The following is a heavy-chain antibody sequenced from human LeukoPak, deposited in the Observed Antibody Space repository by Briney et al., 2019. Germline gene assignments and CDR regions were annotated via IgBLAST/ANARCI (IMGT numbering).Heavy chain of an antibody. V-gene: IGHV1-69*04. J-gene: IGHJ4*02. CDR1: GYTFSSYA. D-gene: IGHD3-10*01. CDR3: ARETRGFGEFRLFDY. CDR2: IIPILGIA. Sequence: ASVKVSCKASGYTFSSYAISWVRQAPGQGLEWMGRIIPILGIANYAQKFQGRVTITADKSTSTAYMELSSLRSEDTAVYYCARETRGFGEFRLFDYWGQGTLVTVSS.